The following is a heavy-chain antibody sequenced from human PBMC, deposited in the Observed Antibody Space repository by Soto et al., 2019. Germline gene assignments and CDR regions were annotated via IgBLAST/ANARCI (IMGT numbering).Heavy chain of an antibody. CDR1: GFSFDDYA. CDR2: ISWNSVAI. J-gene: IGHJ4*02. V-gene: IGHV3-9*01. CDR3: PKGRSFHYFDY. Sequence: EVQLVESGGGLVQPGRSLRLSCAASGFSFDDYAMHWVRQAPGKGLEWVSSISWNSVAIGYADSVKGRFTISRDNAKNSLYLQMNSLRAEDTALYYCPKGRSFHYFDYWGQGTLVTVSS. D-gene: IGHD3-16*01.